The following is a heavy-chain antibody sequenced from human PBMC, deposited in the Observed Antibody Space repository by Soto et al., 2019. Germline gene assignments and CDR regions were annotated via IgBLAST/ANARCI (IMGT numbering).Heavy chain of an antibody. Sequence: KASETLSLTCAVYGGSVNGYYWNWIRQPPGKGLEWIGEINHTGGTHYNPSLKSRVTMSVDTSKNQFSLRLSSVTAADTAIYYCATRITVFGLLIPPFDPWGQGTQVTSPQ. CDR1: GGSVNGYY. V-gene: IGHV4-34*01. J-gene: IGHJ5*02. CDR2: INHTGGT. D-gene: IGHD3-3*01. CDR3: ATRITVFGLLIPPFDP.